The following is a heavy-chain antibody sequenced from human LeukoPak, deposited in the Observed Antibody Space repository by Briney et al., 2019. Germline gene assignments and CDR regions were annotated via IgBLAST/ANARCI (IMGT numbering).Heavy chain of an antibody. V-gene: IGHV3-7*03. D-gene: IGHD6-19*01. CDR2: IKQDGSEK. CDR3: ARGAMPYSSGSHGIFDY. CDR1: GFTFSSYW. Sequence: GGSLRLSCAASGFTFSSYWMSWVRQAPGKGLEWVASIKQDGSEKYYVDSVKGRFTISRDNAKNSLYLQMNSLRAEDTAVYYCARGAMPYSSGSHGIFDYWGQGTLVTVSS. J-gene: IGHJ4*02.